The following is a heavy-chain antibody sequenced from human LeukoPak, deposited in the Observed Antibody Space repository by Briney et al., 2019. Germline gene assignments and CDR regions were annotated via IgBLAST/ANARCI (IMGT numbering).Heavy chain of an antibody. J-gene: IGHJ4*02. D-gene: IGHD2-8*02. CDR3: ARSTGGSYFDY. CDR1: GYTFTSYY. CDR2: INPSGGTT. V-gene: IGHV1-46*01. Sequence: ASVKVSCKASGYTFTSYYMHWVRQAPGQGLEWMGMINPSGGTTTNAQKFQGRVTMTRDTSTSTVYMELSSLRSEGTAVYYCARSTGGSYFDYWGQGTLVTVSS.